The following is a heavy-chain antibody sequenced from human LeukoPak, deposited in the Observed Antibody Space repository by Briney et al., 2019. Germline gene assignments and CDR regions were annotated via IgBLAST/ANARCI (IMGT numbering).Heavy chain of an antibody. D-gene: IGHD5-12*01. CDR3: AKDPIYSCYERMGPYYYYGMDV. J-gene: IGHJ6*02. V-gene: IGHV3-23*01. CDR2: ISGSGGST. Sequence: GGSLRLSCAASGFTFSSYAMSWVRQAPGKGLEWVLAISGSGGSTYYADSVKGRFTISRDNSKNTLYLQMNSLRAEDRAVYYCAKDPIYSCYERMGPYYYYGMDVWGQGTTVTVSS. CDR1: GFTFSSYA.